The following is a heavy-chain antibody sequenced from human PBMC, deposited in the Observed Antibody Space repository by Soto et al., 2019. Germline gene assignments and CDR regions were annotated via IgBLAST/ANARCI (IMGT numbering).Heavy chain of an antibody. CDR3: AKSLIVYSSSSGPNDY. CDR2: ISGSGGST. D-gene: IGHD6-6*01. CDR1: GFTFSSYA. J-gene: IGHJ4*02. V-gene: IGHV3-23*01. Sequence: GGSLRLSCAASGFTFSSYAMSWVRQAPGKGLEWVSAISGSGGSTYYADSVKGRFTISRDNSKNTLYLQMNSLRAEDTAVYYCAKSLIVYSSSSGPNDYWGQGTLVTVSS.